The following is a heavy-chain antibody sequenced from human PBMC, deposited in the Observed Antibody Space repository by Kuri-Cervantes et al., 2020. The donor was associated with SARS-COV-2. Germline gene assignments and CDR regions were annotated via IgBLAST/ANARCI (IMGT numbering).Heavy chain of an antibody. V-gene: IGHV3-66*01. Sequence: GESLKISCAASGFTVSSNYMSWVRQAPGEGLEWVSVIYSGGSTYYADSVKGRFTISGDNAKNTLFLQMNSLRAEDTAVYYCARDPITMRVLDYWGQGTLVTVSS. CDR2: IYSGGST. J-gene: IGHJ4*02. D-gene: IGHD3-22*01. CDR1: GFTVSSNY. CDR3: ARDPITMRVLDY.